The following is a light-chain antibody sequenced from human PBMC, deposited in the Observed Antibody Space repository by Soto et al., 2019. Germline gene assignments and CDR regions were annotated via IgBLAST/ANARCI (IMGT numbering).Light chain of an antibody. Sequence: DIQMTQSPSTLSASVGDRVTITCRASQSINNWLAWLQQKPGKAPKVLIYKASSLESGVPSRFSGSGSWTEFTLTISSLQHDDFATYYCQQYDNYPLTFGGGTTVEIK. CDR2: KAS. CDR1: QSINNW. CDR3: QQYDNYPLT. V-gene: IGKV1-5*03. J-gene: IGKJ4*01.